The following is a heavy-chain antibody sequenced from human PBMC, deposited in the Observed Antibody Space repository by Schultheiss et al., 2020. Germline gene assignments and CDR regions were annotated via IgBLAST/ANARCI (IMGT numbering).Heavy chain of an antibody. Sequence: GGSLRLSCAASGFAFSSYVLHWVRRAPGKGPEWVSSISSSSSYIYYADSVKGRFTISRDNAKNTVYLQMNSLRAEDTAVYYCASGYGAFDYWGQGTLVTVSS. D-gene: IGHD5-12*01. V-gene: IGHV3-21*01. CDR3: ASGYGAFDY. CDR2: ISSSSSYI. CDR1: GFAFSSYV. J-gene: IGHJ4*02.